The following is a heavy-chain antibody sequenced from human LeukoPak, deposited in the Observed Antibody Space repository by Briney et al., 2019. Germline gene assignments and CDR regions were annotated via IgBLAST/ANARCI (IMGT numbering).Heavy chain of an antibody. Sequence: GGSLRLSCVASGFTFDDYVMHWVRQAPGKGLEWVSAITGSGDTTYYADSVKGRFTISRDNSKNTLYVEMNTLRAEDTAVYYCAKWGDYDILTGYYVSDFWGQGTLVTVSS. J-gene: IGHJ4*02. V-gene: IGHV3-23*01. CDR2: ITGSGDTT. D-gene: IGHD3-9*01. CDR1: GFTFDDYV. CDR3: AKWGDYDILTGYYVSDF.